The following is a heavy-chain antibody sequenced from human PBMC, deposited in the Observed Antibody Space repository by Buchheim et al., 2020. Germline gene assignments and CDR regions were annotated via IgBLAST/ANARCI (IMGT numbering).Heavy chain of an antibody. J-gene: IGHJ6*02. CDR3: AKEMIVVVPSVHGYYYYGMDV. CDR2: ISYDGSNK. Sequence: QVQLVESGGGVVQPGRSLRLSCAASGFTFSSYAMHWVRQAPGKGLEWVAVISYDGSNKYYADSVKGRLTISRDNSKNTLYLQMNSLRAEGTAVYYCAKEMIVVVPSVHGYYYYGMDVWGQGTT. CDR1: GFTFSSYA. V-gene: IGHV3-30*04. D-gene: IGHD3-22*01.